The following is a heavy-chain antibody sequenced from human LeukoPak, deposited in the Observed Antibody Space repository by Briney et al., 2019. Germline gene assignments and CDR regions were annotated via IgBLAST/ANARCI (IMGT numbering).Heavy chain of an antibody. CDR1: GLTFSIYS. CDR3: AKDAAGPEY. J-gene: IGHJ4*02. Sequence: GGSLRLSCVVSGLTFSIYSMSCVRQAPGKGLEWVLGISASGGDTWYPDSVKGRFTISRDNSKNTLLLQMNSLRVEDTAIYYCAKDAAGPEYWGQGTRVTVSS. D-gene: IGHD6-13*01. CDR2: ISASGGDT. V-gene: IGHV3-23*01.